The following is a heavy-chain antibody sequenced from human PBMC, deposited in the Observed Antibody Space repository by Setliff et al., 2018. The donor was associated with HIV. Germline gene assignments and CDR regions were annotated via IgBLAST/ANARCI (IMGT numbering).Heavy chain of an antibody. D-gene: IGHD6-6*01. CDR1: GGSISSYY. CDR2: IYTSGSV. Sequence: SETLSLTCTVSGGSISSYYWSWIRQPPGKGLEWIGYIYTSGSVNYNPSLKSRISMSVDTSKNQFSLELTSLTAADTAVYYCATRPRIAARPFDYWGQGMLVTVSS. CDR3: ATRPRIAARPFDY. V-gene: IGHV4-4*09. J-gene: IGHJ4*02.